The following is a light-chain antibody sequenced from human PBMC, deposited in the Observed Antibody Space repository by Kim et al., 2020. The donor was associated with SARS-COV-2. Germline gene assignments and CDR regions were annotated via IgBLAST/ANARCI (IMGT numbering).Light chain of an antibody. CDR1: NIGTKT. J-gene: IGLJ1*01. CDR2: RDH. V-gene: IGLV3-9*01. Sequence: SVDPRQTAGVSCGGDNIGTKTVHGYQQTPGQAPVLVIFRDHNRPSGIPERFSASKSMNTATLTISRAQVEDEADYYCQVWAGNTYVFGTGTKVTVL. CDR3: QVWAGNTYV.